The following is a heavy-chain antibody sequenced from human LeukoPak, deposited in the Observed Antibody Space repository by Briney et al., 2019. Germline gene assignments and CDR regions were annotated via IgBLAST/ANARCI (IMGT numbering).Heavy chain of an antibody. D-gene: IGHD3-22*01. J-gene: IGHJ4*02. Sequence: GGSLRLSCAASGFTFSSYAMSWARQAPGKGLEWVSAISGSGGSTYYADSVKGRFTISRDNSKNTLYLQMNSLRAEDTAVYYCAKINSGYYYSDYWGQGTLVTVSS. CDR1: GFTFSSYA. V-gene: IGHV3-23*01. CDR2: ISGSGGST. CDR3: AKINSGYYYSDY.